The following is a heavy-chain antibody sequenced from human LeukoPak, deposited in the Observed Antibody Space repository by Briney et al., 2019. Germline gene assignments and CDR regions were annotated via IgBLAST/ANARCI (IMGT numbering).Heavy chain of an antibody. CDR1: RFTFSNYA. CDR3: AKTLGHCSSTRCYVYFGY. J-gene: IGHJ4*02. V-gene: IGHV3-23*01. Sequence: GGSLRLSCAASRFTFSNYAMSWVRQAPGKGLEWVSTISGSGADTYYADSVKGRFTISRDNSKNTLYVQMSSLRAEDTALYYCAKTLGHCSSTRCYVYFGYWGQGTLVTVSS. D-gene: IGHD2-2*01. CDR2: ISGSGADT.